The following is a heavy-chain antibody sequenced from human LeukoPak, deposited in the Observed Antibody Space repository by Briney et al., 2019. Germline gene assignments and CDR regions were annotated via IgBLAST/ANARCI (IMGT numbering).Heavy chain of an antibody. CDR2: IWFDGSKI. Sequence: GKSLRLSCAASAFTFSTYGMHWVRQTPGKGLEWVAVIWFDGSKIYYTDSVKGRFTISRDNSKNTLFLQMNSLRAEDSGVYYCARDLAKGRYFDYWGQGTLVTVSS. CDR1: AFTFSTYG. CDR3: ARDLAKGRYFDY. J-gene: IGHJ4*02. V-gene: IGHV3-33*08. D-gene: IGHD1-26*01.